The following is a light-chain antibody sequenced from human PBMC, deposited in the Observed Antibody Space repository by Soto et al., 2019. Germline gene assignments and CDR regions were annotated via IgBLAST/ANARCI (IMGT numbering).Light chain of an antibody. CDR1: QSVGSSY. Sequence: EIVLTQSPGTLSVSPGERATLSCRASQSVGSSYLAWYQQKPGQAPRLLIFGASNRATGIPERFGGSGSGTDFTLTIYRLESEDVAVYYCQQYATSLWTFGQGTRVEIK. J-gene: IGKJ1*01. CDR3: QQYATSLWT. CDR2: GAS. V-gene: IGKV3-20*01.